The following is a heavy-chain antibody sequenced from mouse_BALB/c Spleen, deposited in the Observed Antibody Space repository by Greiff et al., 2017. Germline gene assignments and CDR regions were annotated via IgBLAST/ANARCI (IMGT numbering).Heavy chain of an antibody. D-gene: IGHD2-10*02. CDR2: SRNKANDYTT. CDR3: AREYGFMDY. J-gene: IGHJ4*01. CDR1: GFTFSDFY. V-gene: IGHV7-1*02. Sequence: EVKVVESGGGLVQPGGSLRLSCATSGFTFSDFYMEWVRQPPGKRLEWIAASRNKANDYTTEYSASVKGRFIVSRDTSQSILYLQMNALRAEDTAIYYCAREYGFMDYWGQGTSVTVSS.